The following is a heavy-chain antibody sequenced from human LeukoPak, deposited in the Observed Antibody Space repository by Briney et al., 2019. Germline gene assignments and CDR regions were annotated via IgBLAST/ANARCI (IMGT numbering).Heavy chain of an antibody. CDR1: GGSISSYY. Sequence: SETLSLTCTVSGGSISSYYWSWIRQPPGKGLEWIGYIYYSGSTNYNPSLKSRVTISVDTSKNQFSLKLSSVTAADTAVYYCARRGNFWSGYPTYYYYYYMDVWGKGTTVTVSS. CDR2: IYYSGST. CDR3: ARRGNFWSGYPTYYYYYYMDV. J-gene: IGHJ6*03. D-gene: IGHD3-3*01. V-gene: IGHV4-59*12.